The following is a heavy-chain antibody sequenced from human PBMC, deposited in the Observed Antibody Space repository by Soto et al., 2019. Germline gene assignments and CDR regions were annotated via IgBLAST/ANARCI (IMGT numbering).Heavy chain of an antibody. D-gene: IGHD3-22*01. Sequence: ETLSLTCAVYGGSFSGYYWSWIRQPPGKGLEWIGEINHSGSTNYNPSLKSRVTISVDTSKNQFSLKLSSATAADTALYYCARGYYDSSGQSNTFDVWGQGTMVTVSS. CDR3: ARGYYDSSGQSNTFDV. V-gene: IGHV4-34*01. CDR2: INHSGST. CDR1: GGSFSGYY. J-gene: IGHJ3*01.